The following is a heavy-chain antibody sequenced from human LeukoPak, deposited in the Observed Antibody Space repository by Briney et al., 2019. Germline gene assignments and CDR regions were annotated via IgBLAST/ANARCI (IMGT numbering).Heavy chain of an antibody. Sequence: PGGSLRLSCAASGFTFSSYAMSWVRQAPGKGLEWVSAISGSGGSTYYADSVKGRFTISRDNSKNTLYLQMNSLRAEDTAVYYCAKLGLDCSSTSCFPEDYWGQGTLVTVSS. CDR3: AKLGLDCSSTSCFPEDY. V-gene: IGHV3-23*01. CDR1: GFTFSSYA. D-gene: IGHD2-2*01. J-gene: IGHJ4*02. CDR2: ISGSGGST.